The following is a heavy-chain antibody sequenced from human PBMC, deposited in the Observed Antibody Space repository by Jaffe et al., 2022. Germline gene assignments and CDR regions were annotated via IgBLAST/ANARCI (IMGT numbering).Heavy chain of an antibody. CDR1: GGSISSSSYY. J-gene: IGHJ4*02. D-gene: IGHD3-10*01. CDR2: IYYSGST. Sequence: QLQLQESGPGLVKPSETLSLTCTVSGGSISSSSYYWGWIRQPPGKGLEWIGSIYYSGSTYYNPSLKSRVTISVDTSKNQFSLKLSSVTAADTAVYYCARQWSGSGSYLDYWGQGTLVTVSS. CDR3: ARQWSGSGSYLDY. V-gene: IGHV4-39*01.